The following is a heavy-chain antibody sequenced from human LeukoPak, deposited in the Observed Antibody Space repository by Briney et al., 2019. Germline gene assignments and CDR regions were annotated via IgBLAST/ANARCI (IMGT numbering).Heavy chain of an antibody. CDR2: TSAYNGNT. Sequence: GASVKVSCKASGYTFTSYGISWVRQAPGQGLEWMGWTSAYNGNTNYAQKLQGRVTMTTATSTSTAYMELRSLRSDDTAVYYCARVYYDFWSGYEYDAFDIWGQGTMVTVSS. CDR1: GYTFTSYG. CDR3: ARVYYDFWSGYEYDAFDI. J-gene: IGHJ3*02. D-gene: IGHD3-3*01. V-gene: IGHV1-18*01.